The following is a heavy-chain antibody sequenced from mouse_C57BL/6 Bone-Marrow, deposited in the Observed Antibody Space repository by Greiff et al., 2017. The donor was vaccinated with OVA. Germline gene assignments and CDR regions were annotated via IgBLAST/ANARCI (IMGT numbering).Heavy chain of an antibody. CDR2: ISSGSSTI. CDR1: GFTFSDYG. D-gene: IGHD2-4*01. Sequence: EVNLVESGGGLVKPGGSLKLSCAASGFTFSDYGMHWVRQAPEKGLEWVAYISSGSSTIYYADTVKGRFTISRDNAKNTLFLQMTSLRSEDTAMYYCARERLRREFAYWGQGTLVTVSA. J-gene: IGHJ3*01. CDR3: ARERLRREFAY. V-gene: IGHV5-17*01.